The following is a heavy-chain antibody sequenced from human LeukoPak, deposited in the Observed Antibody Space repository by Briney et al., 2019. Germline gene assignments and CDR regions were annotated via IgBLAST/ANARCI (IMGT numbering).Heavy chain of an antibody. V-gene: IGHV3-21*01. D-gene: IGHD2-21*01. CDR3: ARDGVAGITRDYFDY. CDR1: GFTFSSYS. CDR2: ISSSSSYI. Sequence: GGSLRLSCAASGFTFSSYSMNWVRQAPGKGLEWVSSISSSSSYIYYADSVKGRFTISRDNAKNSLYLQMNSLRAEDTAVYYCARDGVAGITRDYFDYWGQGTLVTVSS. J-gene: IGHJ4*02.